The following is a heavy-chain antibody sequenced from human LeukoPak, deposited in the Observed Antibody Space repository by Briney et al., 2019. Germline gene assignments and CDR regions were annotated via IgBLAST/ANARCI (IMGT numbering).Heavy chain of an antibody. V-gene: IGHV4-4*07. CDR1: GGSINSYF. CDR3: ARGNQQLWSPGLNWFDP. J-gene: IGHJ5*02. CDR2: IYTSGST. D-gene: IGHD5-18*01. Sequence: SETLSLTCTVSGGSINSYFWSWIRQPAGKGLEWIGHIYTSGSTNYNPSLKSRVTMSVDTSKNQFSLKLSSVTAADTAVYYCARGNQQLWSPGLNWFDPWGQGTLVTVSS.